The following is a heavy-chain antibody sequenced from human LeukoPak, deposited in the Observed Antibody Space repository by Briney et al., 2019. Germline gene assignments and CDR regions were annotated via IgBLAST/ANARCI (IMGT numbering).Heavy chain of an antibody. J-gene: IGHJ4*02. Sequence: ASVKVSCKASGYAFTGYYMHWVRQAPGQGLEWMGWINPNSGGTNSAQKFQGRVTMTRDTSISTAYMELSRLRSDDTAVYCCARDQGMDGYNLGFIDYWGQGTLVTVSS. V-gene: IGHV1-2*02. D-gene: IGHD5-24*01. CDR3: ARDQGMDGYNLGFIDY. CDR2: INPNSGGT. CDR1: GYAFTGYY.